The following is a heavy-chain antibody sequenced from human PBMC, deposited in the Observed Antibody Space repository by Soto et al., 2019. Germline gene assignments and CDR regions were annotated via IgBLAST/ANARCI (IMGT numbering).Heavy chain of an antibody. Sequence: EVQLVESGGGLVQPGGSLRLSCAASGFSVSSNYMSWVRQAPGKGLEWVSVIYIGGSTYYADSVKGRFTISRDNSKKTLYLQMNSLRAEDTAVYYCARGDAFEIWGRGTMVTVSS. V-gene: IGHV3-66*01. CDR2: IYIGGST. CDR1: GFSVSSNY. CDR3: ARGDAFEI. J-gene: IGHJ3*02.